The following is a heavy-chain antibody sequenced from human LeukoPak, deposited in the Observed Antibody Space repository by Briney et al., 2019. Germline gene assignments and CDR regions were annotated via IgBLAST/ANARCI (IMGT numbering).Heavy chain of an antibody. CDR3: ARGFYDIPTGYYYMDV. CDR1: GYTFTGYY. D-gene: IGHD3-9*01. Sequence: ASVKVSCKASGYTFTGYYMHWVRQAPGQGLEWMGIINPSGGSTSYAQKFQGRVTMTRDTSTSTVYMELSSLRSEDTAVYYCARGFYDIPTGYYYMDVWGKGTTVTVSS. CDR2: INPSGGST. J-gene: IGHJ6*03. V-gene: IGHV1-46*01.